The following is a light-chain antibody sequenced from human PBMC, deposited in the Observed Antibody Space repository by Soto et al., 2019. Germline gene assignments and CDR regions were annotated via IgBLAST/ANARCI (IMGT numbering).Light chain of an antibody. Sequence: SYELTQPPSVSVAPGQTARITCGGNNIGNKSVHWYQQKPGQAPVLVVYDDSDRPSGIPERFSGSNSGNTATLTISRVEAGDEADYYCQVWDSSSDLVVFGGVTKLTVL. V-gene: IGLV3-21*02. J-gene: IGLJ2*01. CDR1: NIGNKS. CDR3: QVWDSSSDLVV. CDR2: DDS.